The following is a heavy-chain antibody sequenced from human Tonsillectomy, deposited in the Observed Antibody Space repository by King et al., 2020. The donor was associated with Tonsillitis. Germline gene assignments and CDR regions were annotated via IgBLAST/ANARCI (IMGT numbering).Heavy chain of an antibody. Sequence: VQLVESGGGVVQPGGSLRLSCAASGFAFSSFSMHWVRQAPGKGLEWVAVISPDGGKKYYADSVKGRFTISRDNSKNTLYLQMNSLTAEDAAVYYCAANIIEAGGTNFDYWGQGTRVTVSS. D-gene: IGHD2/OR15-2a*01. CDR1: GFAFSSFS. CDR3: AANIIEAGGTNFDY. V-gene: IGHV3-30*04. CDR2: ISPDGGKK. J-gene: IGHJ4*02.